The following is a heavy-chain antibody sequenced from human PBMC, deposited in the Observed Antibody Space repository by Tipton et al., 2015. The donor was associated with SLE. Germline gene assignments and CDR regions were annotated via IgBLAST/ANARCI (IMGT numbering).Heavy chain of an antibody. V-gene: IGHV3-30*02. CDR3: AKDEGYIVATMDY. Sequence: GSLRLSCAASGFTFSSYGMHWVRQAPGKGLGWVAFIRYDGSNKYYADSVKGRFTISRDNSKNTLYLQMNSLRAEDTAVYYCAKDEGYIVATMDYWGQGTLVTVSS. CDR1: GFTFSSYG. CDR2: IRYDGSNK. D-gene: IGHD5-12*01. J-gene: IGHJ4*02.